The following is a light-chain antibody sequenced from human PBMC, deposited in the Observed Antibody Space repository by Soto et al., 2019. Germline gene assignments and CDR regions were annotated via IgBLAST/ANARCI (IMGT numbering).Light chain of an antibody. J-gene: IGKJ1*01. CDR3: QQYGSSPLT. CDR2: KAS. V-gene: IGKV3-20*01. Sequence: EIVMTQSPGTLSLSPGERATLSCRASQSVSRNSLAWYQQKPGKAPKLLIYKASTLKSGVPSRFSGSGSGTDFTLTISRLEPEDFAVYYCQQYGSSPLTFGQGTKVDIK. CDR1: QSVSRNS.